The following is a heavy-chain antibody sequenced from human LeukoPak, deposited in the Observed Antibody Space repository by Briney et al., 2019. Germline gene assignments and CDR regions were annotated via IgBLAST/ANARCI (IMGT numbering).Heavy chain of an antibody. Sequence: ASVKVSCKASGYTFTGYYMHWVRQAPGQGLEWMGWINPNSGGTNYAQKFQGRVTMTRDTSISTAYMELSRLRSDDTAVYYCARVFSLPDIVAIPINWFDPWGQGTLVTVSS. D-gene: IGHD5-12*01. CDR1: GYTFTGYY. CDR3: ARVFSLPDIVAIPINWFDP. V-gene: IGHV1-2*02. J-gene: IGHJ5*02. CDR2: INPNSGGT.